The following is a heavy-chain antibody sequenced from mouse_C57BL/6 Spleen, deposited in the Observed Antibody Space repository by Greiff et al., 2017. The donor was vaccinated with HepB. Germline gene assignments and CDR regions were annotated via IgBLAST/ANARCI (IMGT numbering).Heavy chain of an antibody. CDR1: GYTFTSYW. V-gene: IGHV1-55*01. Sequence: VQLQQPGAELVKPGASVKMSCKASGYTFTSYWITWVKQRPGQGLEWIGDIYPGSGSTNYNEKFKSKATLTVDTSSSTAYMQLSSLTSEDSAVYYCARDYGSSRVLAYWGQGTLVTVSA. D-gene: IGHD1-1*01. CDR3: ARDYGSSRVLAY. J-gene: IGHJ3*01. CDR2: IYPGSGST.